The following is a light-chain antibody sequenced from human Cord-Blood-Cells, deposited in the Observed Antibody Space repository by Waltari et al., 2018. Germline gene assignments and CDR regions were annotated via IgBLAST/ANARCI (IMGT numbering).Light chain of an antibody. CDR1: QSVSSSY. Sequence: ELVLTQSPGTLSLSPGQRATLSCRASQSVSSSYLAWYQKKPGQAPRLLIYGASSRATGIPDRCSGSGSGTDFTLTISRLEPEDFAVYYCQQYGSSPPWTFGQGTKVEIK. CDR2: GAS. V-gene: IGKV3-20*01. CDR3: QQYGSSPPWT. J-gene: IGKJ1*01.